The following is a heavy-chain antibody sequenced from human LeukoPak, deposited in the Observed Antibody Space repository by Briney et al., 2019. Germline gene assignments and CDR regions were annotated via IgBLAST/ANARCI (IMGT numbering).Heavy chain of an antibody. Sequence: NWVRQAPGKGLEWIGYIYHSGSTYYNPSLKSRVTISVDRSKNQFSLKLSSVTAADTAVYYCATHPPYYFDYWGQGTLVTVSS. V-gene: IGHV4-30-2*01. CDR2: IYHSGST. CDR3: ATHPPYYFDY. J-gene: IGHJ4*02.